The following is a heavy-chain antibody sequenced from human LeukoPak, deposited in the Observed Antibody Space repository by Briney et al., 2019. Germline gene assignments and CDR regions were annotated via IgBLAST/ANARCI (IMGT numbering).Heavy chain of an antibody. D-gene: IGHD5-12*01. CDR1: GFGFSTYW. CDR2: IKQDGSEE. CDR3: ATYSGPDRRDAFDI. Sequence: GGSLRLSCTGSGFGFSTYWMSWVRQAPGKGLEGVANIKQDGSEEKYVDSVKCRFTISRDNARNSVYLQMNSLRAEDTAVYYCATYSGPDRRDAFDIWGQGTMVTVSS. J-gene: IGHJ3*02. V-gene: IGHV3-7*01.